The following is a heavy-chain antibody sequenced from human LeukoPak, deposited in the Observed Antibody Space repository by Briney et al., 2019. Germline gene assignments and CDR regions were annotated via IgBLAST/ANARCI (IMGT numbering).Heavy chain of an antibody. D-gene: IGHD1-1*01. Sequence: ASVKVSCKTSGYTFTNYYIHWVRQAPGQGLEWMGWINPNSGGTNYAQRFKGRVTMTGDTSISTAYMELSGLRSDDTAVYYCARDIWNLRIIYYWGQGTLVTVSS. CDR2: INPNSGGT. V-gene: IGHV1-2*02. J-gene: IGHJ4*02. CDR3: ARDIWNLRIIYY. CDR1: GYTFTNYY.